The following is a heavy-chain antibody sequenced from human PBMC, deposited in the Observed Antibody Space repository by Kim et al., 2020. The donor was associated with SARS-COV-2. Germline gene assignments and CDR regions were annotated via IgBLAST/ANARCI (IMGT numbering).Heavy chain of an antibody. V-gene: IGHV3-72*01. CDR1: GFTLSDYF. J-gene: IGHJ5*02. Sequence: GGSLRLSCAASGFTLSDYFMDWVRQVPGKGLEWIGRSTHRPRNYTTEYAASAQAKFTVSRDDSKTSLHLLMTSRGTADTAVYYFVRGHKSFGLWGHGTLVTVSS. CDR2: STHRPRNYTT. CDR3: VRGHKSFGL.